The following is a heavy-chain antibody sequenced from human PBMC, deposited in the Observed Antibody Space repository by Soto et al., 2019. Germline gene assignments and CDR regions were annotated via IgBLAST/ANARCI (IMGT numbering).Heavy chain of an antibody. CDR3: ARGGGPTAGLGY. V-gene: IGHV3-33*01. D-gene: IGHD4-17*01. Sequence: QVQLVESGGGVVQPGRSLRLSCAASGFTFSSYGMHWVRQAPGKGLEWVAVVWYDGSNKYYLESVKGRLTISRDNSKNTRNLQTNSLRAENRAVYYWARGGGPTAGLGYWGQGTLVPFSS. CDR2: VWYDGSNK. J-gene: IGHJ4*02. CDR1: GFTFSSYG.